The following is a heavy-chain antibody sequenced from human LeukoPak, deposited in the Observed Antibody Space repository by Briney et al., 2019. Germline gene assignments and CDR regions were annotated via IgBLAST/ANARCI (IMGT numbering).Heavy chain of an antibody. CDR3: ARDRGCGGDCYYYYYGMDV. D-gene: IGHD2-21*02. CDR2: IIPILGIA. V-gene: IGHV1-69*04. Sequence: SVKVSCKASGGTFSSYAISWVRQAPGQGLEWMGRIIPILGIANYAQKFQGRVTITADKSTSTAYMELSSLRSEDKAVYYCARDRGCGGDCYYYYYGMDVWGQGTTVTVSS. CDR1: GGTFSSYA. J-gene: IGHJ6*02.